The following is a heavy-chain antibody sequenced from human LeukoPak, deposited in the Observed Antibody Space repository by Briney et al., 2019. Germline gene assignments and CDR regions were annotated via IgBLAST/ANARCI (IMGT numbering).Heavy chain of an antibody. CDR2: ISAYNGNT. CDR1: GYTFTSYG. J-gene: IGHJ4*02. Sequence: ASVKVSCKASGYTFTSYGISWVRQAPGQGLEWMGWISAYNGNTNYAQKLQGRVTMTTDTSTSTAYMELRSLRSDDTAVYYCARDRTAYYDFWSGYYPSFDYWGQGTLVTVSS. CDR3: ARDRTAYYDFWSGYYPSFDY. D-gene: IGHD3-3*01. V-gene: IGHV1-18*01.